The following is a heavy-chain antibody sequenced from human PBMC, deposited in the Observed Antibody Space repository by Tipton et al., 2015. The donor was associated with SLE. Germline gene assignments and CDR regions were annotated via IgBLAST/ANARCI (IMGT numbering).Heavy chain of an antibody. CDR1: GGSFSGYY. CDR2: LNHGGSI. V-gene: IGHV4-34*01. J-gene: IGHJ6*03. CDR3: ARGTLEGPLDMGV. Sequence: TLSLTCVVYGGSFSGYYWSWIRQPPGKGLEWVGELNHGGSINYNPSLESRVTISIDTSKNQFSLKLSSVTPADTAVYYCARGTLEGPLDMGVWGKGTTVTVSS.